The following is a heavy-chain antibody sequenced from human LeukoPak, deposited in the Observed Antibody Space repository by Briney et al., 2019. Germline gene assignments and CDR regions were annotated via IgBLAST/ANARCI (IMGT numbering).Heavy chain of an antibody. J-gene: IGHJ4*02. Sequence: PSETLSLTCTVSGGSISSSNSYWDWIRQPPGMGLEWFVNIYYSESTNYNSSLKSRVTISVDTSKNQFSLKVSSVTAADTALYYCARRGGGSWYYFDYWGQGTLVSVSS. CDR1: GGSISSSNSY. CDR2: IYYSEST. V-gene: IGHV4-39*01. D-gene: IGHD2-15*01. CDR3: ARRGGGSWYYFDY.